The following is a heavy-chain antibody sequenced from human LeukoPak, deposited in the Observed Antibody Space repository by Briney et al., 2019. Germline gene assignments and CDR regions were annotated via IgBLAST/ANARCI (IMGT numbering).Heavy chain of an antibody. V-gene: IGHV3-53*01. Sequence: PGGSLRLSCAASGFTVSSNYMSWVRQAPGKGLEWVSVIYSGGSTYYADSVKGRFTISRDNSKSTLYLQMNSLRAEDTAVYYCARGRQQLENEGVDYWGQGTLVTVSS. CDR2: IYSGGST. CDR3: ARGRQQLENEGVDY. D-gene: IGHD6-13*01. CDR1: GFTVSSNY. J-gene: IGHJ4*02.